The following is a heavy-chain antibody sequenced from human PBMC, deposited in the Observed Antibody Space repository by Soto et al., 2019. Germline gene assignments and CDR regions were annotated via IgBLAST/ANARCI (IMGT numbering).Heavy chain of an antibody. D-gene: IGHD6-13*01. CDR3: ARYRREAVAGYTLDN. CDR2: VYNSGST. V-gene: IGHV4-59*01. Sequence: SETLSLTCTVSGGSISSNYWTWIRQPPGKGLEWVGYVYNSGSTNYNPSLKSRVTISEDTSKSQLSLKVNSMTAADTAVYYCARYRREAVAGYTLDNWGQGILVTVSS. J-gene: IGHJ4*02. CDR1: GGSISSNY.